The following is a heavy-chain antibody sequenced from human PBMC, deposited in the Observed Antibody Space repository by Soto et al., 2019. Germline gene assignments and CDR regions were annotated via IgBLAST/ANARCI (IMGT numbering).Heavy chain of an antibody. J-gene: IGHJ4*02. CDR1: GGSISSYY. CDR3: ARIDKSRPPAFDY. V-gene: IGHV4-59*01. CDR2: IYYSGST. D-gene: IGHD6-6*01. Sequence: SETLSLTCTVSGGSISSYYWSWIRQPPGKGLEWIGYIYYSGSTNYNPSLKSRVTISVDTSKNQFSLKLSSVTAADTAVYYCARIDKSRPPAFDYGAQGTLVTVPS.